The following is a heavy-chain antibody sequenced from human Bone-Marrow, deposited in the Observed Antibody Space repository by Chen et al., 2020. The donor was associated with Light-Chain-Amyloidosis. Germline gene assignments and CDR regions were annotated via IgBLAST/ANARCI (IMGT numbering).Heavy chain of an antibody. V-gene: IGHV4-61*01. J-gene: IGHJ4*02. D-gene: IGHD6-19*01. CDR1: GGSVSSGTYH. Sequence: QVQLQESGPGLVKPSETLSLTCNVSGGSVSSGTYHWSWIRQPPGKGLEWIGYIYYTGITNYNPSLKSRVTISVDASKSQFSLMLDSVTAADTAVYYCANGPRYIRGWIGGLEYWSRGTLVTVSA. CDR3: ANGPRYIRGWIGGLEY. CDR2: IYYTGIT.